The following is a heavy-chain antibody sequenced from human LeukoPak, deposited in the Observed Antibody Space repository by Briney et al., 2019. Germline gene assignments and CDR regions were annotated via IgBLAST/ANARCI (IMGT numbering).Heavy chain of an antibody. V-gene: IGHV3-21*01. CDR3: ARDQVPAVAGTGKDAFDI. CDR1: GFTFSSYS. Sequence: GGSLRLSCAASGFTFSSYSMNWVRQAPGKGLEWVSSISSSSSYIYYADSVKGRFTISRDNAKNSLYLQMNSLRAEDTAVYYCARDQVPAVAGTGKDAFDIWGQGTMVTVSS. D-gene: IGHD6-19*01. J-gene: IGHJ3*02. CDR2: ISSSSSYI.